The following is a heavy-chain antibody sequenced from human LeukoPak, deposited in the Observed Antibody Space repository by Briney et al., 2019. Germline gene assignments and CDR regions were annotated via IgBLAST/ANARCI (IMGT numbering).Heavy chain of an antibody. Sequence: ASVKVSCKASGYTFTSYDINWVRQAPGQGLEWMGIINPSGGSTSYAQKFQGRVTMTRDMSTSTVYMELSSLRSEDTAVYYCAREGATTNDFEYWGQGTLVTVSS. CDR1: GYTFTSYD. V-gene: IGHV1-46*01. D-gene: IGHD1-26*01. J-gene: IGHJ4*02. CDR2: INPSGGST. CDR3: AREGATTNDFEY.